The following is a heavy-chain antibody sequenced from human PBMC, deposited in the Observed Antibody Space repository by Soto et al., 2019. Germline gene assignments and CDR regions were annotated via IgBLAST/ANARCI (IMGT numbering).Heavy chain of an antibody. CDR3: AREYGDSSGYYFFVY. V-gene: IGHV1-2*02. CDR2: INPNSGGT. J-gene: IGHJ4*02. CDR1: GYTFTGYY. Sequence: QVQLVQSGAEVKKPGASVKVSCKASGYTFTGYYMHWVRQAPGQGLEWMGWINPNSGGTNYAQKFQGRVTMTGDTSISTAYMELSRLRSDDTAVYYCAREYGDSSGYYFFVYWGQGTLVTVSS. D-gene: IGHD3-22*01.